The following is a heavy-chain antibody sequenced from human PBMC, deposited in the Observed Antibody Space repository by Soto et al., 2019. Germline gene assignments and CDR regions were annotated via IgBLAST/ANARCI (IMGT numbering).Heavy chain of an antibody. CDR3: ARAGGFEGWLRLPEGYYYYGMDV. CDR2: IDPSDSYT. J-gene: IGHJ6*02. Sequence: GESLKSSGKGSGYSFTIYWISWVLQMPWKGLEWMGRIDPSDSYTNYSPSFQGHVTISADKSISTAYLQWSSLKASDTAMYYCARAGGFEGWLRLPEGYYYYGMDVWGQGTTVTVSS. D-gene: IGHD5-12*01. V-gene: IGHV5-10-1*01. CDR1: GYSFTIYW.